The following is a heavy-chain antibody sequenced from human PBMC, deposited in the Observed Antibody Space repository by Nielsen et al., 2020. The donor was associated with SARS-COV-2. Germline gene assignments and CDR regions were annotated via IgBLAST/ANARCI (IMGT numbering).Heavy chain of an antibody. V-gene: IGHV3-13*01. Sequence: GESLKISCAASGFTFSSYDMHWVRQATGKGLEWVSAIGTAGDTYYPGSVKGRFTISRDNSKNTLYLQMNSLRAEDTAVYYCARDGGSGSYYDYWGQGTLVTVSS. CDR1: GFTFSSYD. CDR3: ARDGGSGSYYDY. CDR2: IGTAGDT. D-gene: IGHD3-10*01. J-gene: IGHJ4*02.